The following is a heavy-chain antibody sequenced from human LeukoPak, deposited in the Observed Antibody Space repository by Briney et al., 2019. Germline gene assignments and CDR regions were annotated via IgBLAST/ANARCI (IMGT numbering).Heavy chain of an antibody. CDR1: GYTFTGYY. D-gene: IGHD6-19*01. CDR3: ARAGRAPAHSGIAVAQPGFDP. Sequence: ASVKVSCKASGYTFTGYYMHWVRQAPGQGLEWMGWINPNSGGTNYAQKFQGWVTMTRDTSISTAYMELSRLRSDDMAVYYCARAGRAPAHSGIAVAQPGFDPWGQGTLVTVSS. CDR2: INPNSGGT. V-gene: IGHV1-2*04. J-gene: IGHJ5*02.